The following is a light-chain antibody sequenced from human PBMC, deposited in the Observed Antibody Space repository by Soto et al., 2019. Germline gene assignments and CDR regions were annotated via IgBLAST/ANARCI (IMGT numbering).Light chain of an antibody. Sequence: DIQMTQSPSSLSASVGDRVTITCRASQSIGRFLNWYQQRPGKAPKLLIFAASSLQSGVPSRFSGSESGTGFTLTISSLQPEDSATYHCQQSSSPPLTFGGGTKVEIK. CDR2: AAS. J-gene: IGKJ4*01. CDR3: QQSSSPPLT. CDR1: QSIGRF. V-gene: IGKV1-39*01.